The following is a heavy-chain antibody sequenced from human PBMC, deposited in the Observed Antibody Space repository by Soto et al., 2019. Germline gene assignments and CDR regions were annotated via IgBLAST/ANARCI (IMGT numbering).Heavy chain of an antibody. V-gene: IGHV1-3*01. J-gene: IGHJ6*02. CDR1: GYTFTSYA. CDR2: INAADGNE. Sequence: QVQLVQSGAEVKKPGASVKVTCKASGYTFTSYAIHWVRQAPGHGLEWMGFINAADGNEKYSQDFQGRVTFNRGTSASAASMELSSLLSADTAIYYCATSSTRDWADYFFGLDVWGQGTTATVSS. CDR3: ATSSTRDWADYFFGLDV. D-gene: IGHD2-2*01.